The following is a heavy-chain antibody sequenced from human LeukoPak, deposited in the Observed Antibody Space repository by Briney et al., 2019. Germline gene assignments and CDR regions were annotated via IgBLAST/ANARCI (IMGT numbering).Heavy chain of an antibody. D-gene: IGHD3-22*01. V-gene: IGHV3-23*01. J-gene: IGHJ4*02. CDR1: GFTFSSYA. CDR2: ISGSGGST. CDR3: AKDSYMIVVVILDY. Sequence: GGSLRLSCAASGFTFSSYAMSWVRQAPGKGPEWGSAISGSGGSTYYADSVKGRFTISRDNSKNTLYLQMNSLRAEDTAVYYCAKDSYMIVVVILDYWGQGTLVTVSS.